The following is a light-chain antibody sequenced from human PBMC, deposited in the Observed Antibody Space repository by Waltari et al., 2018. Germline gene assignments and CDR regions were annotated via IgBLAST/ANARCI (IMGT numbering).Light chain of an antibody. CDR3: NSYTGSSSWV. CDR1: SSAVGFYNY. CDR2: DVS. J-gene: IGLJ3*02. Sequence: QSALTQPASVSGSPGQSITISCTGTSSAVGFYNYVSWYQQHPGKAPKIIIYDVSELPAGVYDRFSGSKSGNTDSRTISGIQAEDEADDYCNSYTGSSSWVFGGGTKLTVL. V-gene: IGLV2-14*01.